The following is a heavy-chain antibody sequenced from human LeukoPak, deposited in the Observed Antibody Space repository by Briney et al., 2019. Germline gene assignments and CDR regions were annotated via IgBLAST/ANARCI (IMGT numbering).Heavy chain of an antibody. D-gene: IGHD3-9*01. V-gene: IGHV3-43*01. J-gene: IGHJ1*01. CDR1: GFTFDDYT. Sequence: GGSLRLSCAASGFTFDDYTLHWVRQAPGKGLEWVSLIIWDGGGAYYADSVRGRFTISRDNSNNSLYLQMNSLRTEDTALYYCAKGRYYDILTGYLHAYFQHWGQGTLVTVSS. CDR2: IIWDGGGA. CDR3: AKGRYYDILTGYLHAYFQH.